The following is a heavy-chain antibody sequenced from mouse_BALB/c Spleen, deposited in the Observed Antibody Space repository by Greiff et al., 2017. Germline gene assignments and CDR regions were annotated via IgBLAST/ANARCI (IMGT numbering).Heavy chain of an antibody. CDR1: GFNIKDYY. J-gene: IGHJ4*01. CDR3: TNTVGYAMDY. CDR2: IDPENGNT. Sequence: EVQLQQSGAELVRPGALVKLSCKASGFNIKDYYMHWVKQRPEQGLEWIGWIDPENGNTIYDPKFKGKATLTADKSSSTAYMELRSLTSEDSAVYYCTNTVGYAMDYWGQGTSVTVSS. V-gene: IGHV14-1*02. D-gene: IGHD1-1*01.